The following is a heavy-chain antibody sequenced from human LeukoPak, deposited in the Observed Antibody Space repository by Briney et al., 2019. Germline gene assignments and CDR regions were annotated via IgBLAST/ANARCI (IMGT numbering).Heavy chain of an antibody. CDR3: ARSAAGTYYYYGMDV. CDR1: GFTVSSKY. D-gene: IGHD6-13*01. V-gene: IGHV3-53*01. Sequence: GGSLRLSCAASGFTVSSKYMSWVRQAPGKGLEWVSVIYSGGSTYYADSVKGRFTISRDNSKNTLYLQMNSLRAEDTAVYYCARSAAGTYYYYGMDVWGQGTTVTVSS. J-gene: IGHJ6*02. CDR2: IYSGGST.